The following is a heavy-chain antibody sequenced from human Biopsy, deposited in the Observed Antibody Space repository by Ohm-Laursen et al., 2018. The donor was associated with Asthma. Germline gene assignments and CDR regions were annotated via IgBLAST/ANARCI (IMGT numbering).Heavy chain of an antibody. V-gene: IGHV1-3*04. CDR1: GYNFISVA. D-gene: IGHD3-9*01. CDR3: ARTYYDFLTGQVKDVFGV. Sequence: ASVQVSRKASGYNFISVAIHWGRQAPGQRLEWMGWVNTGNGDTKYSQKFQGRVTITRDTSASTAYMELRSLRSEDTATYYCARTYYDFLTGQVKDVFGVWGQGTMVTVSS. CDR2: VNTGNGDT. J-gene: IGHJ3*01.